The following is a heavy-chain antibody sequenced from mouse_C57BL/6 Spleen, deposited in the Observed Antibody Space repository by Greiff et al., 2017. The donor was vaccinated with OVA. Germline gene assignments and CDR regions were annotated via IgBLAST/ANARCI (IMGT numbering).Heavy chain of an antibody. D-gene: IGHD1-1*01. CDR1: GFTFSNYW. CDR3: TPITTVVGGY. J-gene: IGHJ2*01. CDR2: IRLKSDNYAT. Sequence: EVKVEESGGGLVQPGGSMKLSCVASGFTFSNYWMNWVRQSPEKGLEWVAQIRLKSDNYATHYAESVKGRFTISRDDSKSSVYLQMNNLRAEDTGIYYCTPITTVVGGYWGQGTTLTVSS. V-gene: IGHV6-3*01.